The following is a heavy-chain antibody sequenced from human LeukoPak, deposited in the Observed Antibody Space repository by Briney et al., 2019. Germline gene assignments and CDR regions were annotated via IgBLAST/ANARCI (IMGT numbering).Heavy chain of an antibody. D-gene: IGHD3-9*01. J-gene: IGHJ4*02. CDR3: ARKSILTGHEFDY. CDR1: GFTFSSYG. Sequence: GGSLRLSCAASGFTFSSYGMHWVRQAPGKGLEWVAVIWYDGSNKYYADSVKGRFTISRDNSKNTLYLQMNSLRAEDTAVYYCARKSILTGHEFDYWGQGTLVTVSS. V-gene: IGHV3-33*01. CDR2: IWYDGSNK.